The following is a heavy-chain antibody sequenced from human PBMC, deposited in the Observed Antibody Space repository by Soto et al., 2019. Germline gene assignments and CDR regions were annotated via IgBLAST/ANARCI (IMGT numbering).Heavy chain of an antibody. J-gene: IGHJ6*02. V-gene: IGHV1-18*01. CDR1: GYTFTSYG. Sequence: ASVKVSCKASGYTFTSYGISWVRQARGQGLEWMGWISAYNGNTNYAQKLQGRVTMTTDTSTSTAYMELRSLRSDDTAVYYCARRRVYSGTREYYYYYGMDVWGQGTTVTVSS. CDR3: ARRRVYSGTREYYYYYGMDV. CDR2: ISAYNGNT. D-gene: IGHD1-26*01.